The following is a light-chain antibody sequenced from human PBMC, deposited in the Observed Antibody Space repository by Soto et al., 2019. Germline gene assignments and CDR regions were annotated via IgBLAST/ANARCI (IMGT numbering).Light chain of an antibody. V-gene: IGKV1-39*01. CDR2: AAS. CDR1: QNIKTY. J-gene: IGKJ5*01. CDR3: QQSYSTPFT. Sequence: DIQMTQSPSSLSASVGDSVTITCRASQNIKTYLNWYQQKPGKAPNLLIYAASSLHSGVPSRFSGSGSGTDFTLTISSLQPEDFATYYCQQSYSTPFTFGQGTRLEIK.